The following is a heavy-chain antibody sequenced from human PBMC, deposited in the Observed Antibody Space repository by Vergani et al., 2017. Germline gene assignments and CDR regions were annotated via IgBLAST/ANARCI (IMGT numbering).Heavy chain of an antibody. D-gene: IGHD3-3*01. J-gene: IGHJ6*03. Sequence: EVQLVESGGGLVQPGGSLRLSCAASGFTFSSYAMSWVRQAPGKGLEGVSAMSGSGGSTYYADSVKGRFTISRATSKNTLYLQMNSLRAEDTAVYYCARVGVTIFGVVIPYYYMDVWGKGTTVTVSS. CDR3: ARVGVTIFGVVIPYYYMDV. CDR1: GFTFSSYA. CDR2: MSGSGGST. V-gene: IGHV3-23*04.